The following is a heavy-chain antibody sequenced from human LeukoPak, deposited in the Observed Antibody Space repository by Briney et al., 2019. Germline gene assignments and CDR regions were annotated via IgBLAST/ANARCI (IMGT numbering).Heavy chain of an antibody. CDR3: ARYNWPNRFDP. CDR2: IYYDGST. Sequence: SETLSLTCTVSGGSIRSYYWSWIRQPPGKGLEWIAYIYYDGSTNYNPSLKSRITMSLDTSKNQFSLKLTSVTAADTAVYYCARYNWPNRFDPWGQGTLVTVSS. CDR1: GGSIRSYY. V-gene: IGHV4-59*01. J-gene: IGHJ5*02. D-gene: IGHD1-20*01.